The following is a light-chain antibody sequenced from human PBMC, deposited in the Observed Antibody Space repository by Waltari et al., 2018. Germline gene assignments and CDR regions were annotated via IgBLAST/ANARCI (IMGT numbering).Light chain of an antibody. CDR1: QSVLYSSNNKNY. CDR3: QQYYSTPYT. Sequence: DIVMTQSPASLAVSLGERATINCKSSQSVLYSSNNKNYLAWYQQKPGQPPKLLIYWASTRESGVPDRFSGSGSGTDFTLTISSLQAEDVAVYYCQQYYSTPYTFGQGTKLEIQ. CDR2: WAS. J-gene: IGKJ2*01. V-gene: IGKV4-1*01.